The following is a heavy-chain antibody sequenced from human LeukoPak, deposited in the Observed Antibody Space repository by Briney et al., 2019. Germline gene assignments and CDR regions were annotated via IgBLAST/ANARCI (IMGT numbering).Heavy chain of an antibody. Sequence: GGSLRLSCAASGFTFSSYWMSWVRQAPGKGLEWVANIKQDGSEKYYVDSVKGRSTISRDNAKNSLYLQMNSLRAEDTAVYYCARSDYGGLRGADDAFDIWGQGTMVTVSS. CDR3: ARSDYGGLRGADDAFDI. D-gene: IGHD4-23*01. V-gene: IGHV3-7*04. J-gene: IGHJ3*02. CDR2: IKQDGSEK. CDR1: GFTFSSYW.